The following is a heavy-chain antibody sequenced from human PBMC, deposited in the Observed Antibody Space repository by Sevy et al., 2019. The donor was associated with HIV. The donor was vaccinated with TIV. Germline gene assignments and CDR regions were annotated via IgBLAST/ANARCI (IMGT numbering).Heavy chain of an antibody. D-gene: IGHD3-10*01. CDR2: ISFSGGST. V-gene: IGHV3-23*01. CDR1: GFTFSTYA. J-gene: IGHJ4*02. Sequence: GGSLRLSCAASGFTFSTYAMTWVRQAPGKGLEWVSVISFSGGSTYYADSVKGRFTISRDNSKNTLYLQMISLRAEDTAVYYCAKDRVSGTYYNSDFDHWGQGTLVTVSS. CDR3: AKDRVSGTYYNSDFDH.